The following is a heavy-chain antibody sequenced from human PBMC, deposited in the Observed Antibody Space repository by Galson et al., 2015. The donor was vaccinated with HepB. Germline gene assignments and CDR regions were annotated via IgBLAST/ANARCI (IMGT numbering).Heavy chain of an antibody. V-gene: IGHV1-18*04. J-gene: IGHJ3*02. CDR2: ISAYNGNT. Sequence: SVKVSCKASGYTFTSYGISWVRQAPGQGLEWMGWISAYNGNTNYAQKLQGRVTMTTDTSTSTAYMELRSLRSDDTAVYYCATYYYDSSGYRPIHAFDIWGQGTMVTVSS. D-gene: IGHD3-22*01. CDR3: ATYYYDSSGYRPIHAFDI. CDR1: GYTFTSYG.